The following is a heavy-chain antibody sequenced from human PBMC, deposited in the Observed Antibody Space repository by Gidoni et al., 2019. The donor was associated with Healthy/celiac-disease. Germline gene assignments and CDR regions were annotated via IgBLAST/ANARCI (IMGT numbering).Heavy chain of an antibody. D-gene: IGHD3-22*01. CDR3: ARAQYYYDSSGYWRAFDY. J-gene: IGHJ4*02. Sequence: QVQLVQSGAEVKKPGSSVTVSCKASGGTFSSYAISWVRQAPGPGLDWMGGIIPIFGTANYAQKFQGRVTITADESTSTAYMELSSLRSEDTAVYYCARAQYYYDSSGYWRAFDYWGQGTLVTVSS. CDR1: GGTFSSYA. V-gene: IGHV1-69*12. CDR2: IIPIFGTA.